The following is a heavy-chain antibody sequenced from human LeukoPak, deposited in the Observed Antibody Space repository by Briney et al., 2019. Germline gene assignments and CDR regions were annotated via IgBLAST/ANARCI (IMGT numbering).Heavy chain of an antibody. J-gene: IGHJ4*02. CDR3: ATATLGYTLHYFDY. D-gene: IGHD5-18*01. CDR1: GGSISSGGYY. V-gene: IGHV4-31*03. Sequence: DPSQTLSLTCTVSGGSISSGGYYWSWIRQHPGKGLEWIGYIYYSGSTYYNPSLKSRVTISVDTSKNQFSLKLSSVTAADTAVYYCATATLGYTLHYFDYWGQGTLVTVSS. CDR2: IYYSGST.